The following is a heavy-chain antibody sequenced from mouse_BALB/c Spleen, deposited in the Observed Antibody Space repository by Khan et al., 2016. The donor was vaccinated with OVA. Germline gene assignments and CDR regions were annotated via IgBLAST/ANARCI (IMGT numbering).Heavy chain of an antibody. CDR2: IDPANGNT. J-gene: IGHJ3*01. V-gene: IGHV14-3*02. Sequence: EVQLQQSGAELVKPGASVKLSCTASGFNIKDTYMHWVKQRPEQGLEWIGRIDPANGNTKYDPKFQGKAPITADKSSNTAYLQLSSLTSEDTAVYYCARDGNYGGWFAYWGQGTLVTGSA. D-gene: IGHD2-1*01. CDR1: GFNIKDTY. CDR3: ARDGNYGGWFAY.